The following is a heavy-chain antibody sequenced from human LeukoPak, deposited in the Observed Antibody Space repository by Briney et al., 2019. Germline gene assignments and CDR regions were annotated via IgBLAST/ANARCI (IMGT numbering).Heavy chain of an antibody. CDR3: AKVGDRITIFGVDSLSYMDV. CDR1: GFTFSSYA. D-gene: IGHD3-3*01. J-gene: IGHJ6*03. CDR2: ISGSGGST. V-gene: IGHV3-23*01. Sequence: SGGSLRLSCAASGFTFSSYAMSWVRQAPGKGLEWVSAISGSGGSTYYADSVKGRFTISRDNSKNTLYLQMNSLRAEDTAVYYCAKVGDRITIFGVDSLSYMDVWGKGTTVTVSS.